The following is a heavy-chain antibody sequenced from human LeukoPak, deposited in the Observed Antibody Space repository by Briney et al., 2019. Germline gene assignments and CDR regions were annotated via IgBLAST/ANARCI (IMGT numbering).Heavy chain of an antibody. J-gene: IGHJ4*02. D-gene: IGHD3-22*01. V-gene: IGHV4-59*08. Sequence: SETLSLTCTVSGGSISSHYWSWIRQPPGKGLEWIGYIYYSGSTNYNPSLKSRVTISVDTSKNQFSLKLSSVTAADTAVYYCARGPPITMIVVVPGYFDYWGQGTLVTVSS. CDR3: ARGPPITMIVVVPGYFDY. CDR2: IYYSGST. CDR1: GGSISSHY.